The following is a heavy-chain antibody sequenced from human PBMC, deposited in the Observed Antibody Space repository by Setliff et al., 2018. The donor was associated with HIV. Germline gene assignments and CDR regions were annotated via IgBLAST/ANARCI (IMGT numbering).Heavy chain of an antibody. V-gene: IGHV3-15*01. CDR3: SADVPEVSSPIDY. J-gene: IGHJ4*02. CDR2: IKSKGDGGTT. D-gene: IGHD2-8*01. Sequence: AGGSLRLSCGASGFTFRNAWMIWVRQAPGKGLECVGRIKSKGDGGTTNFVAPVKGRFTISRDDSKNTLYLQMDSLRTEDTAVYYCSADVPEVSSPIDYWGQGTLVTVSS. CDR1: GFTFRNAW.